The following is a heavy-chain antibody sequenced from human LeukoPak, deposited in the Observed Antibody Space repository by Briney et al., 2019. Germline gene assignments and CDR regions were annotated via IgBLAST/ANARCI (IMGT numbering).Heavy chain of an antibody. CDR3: ARHFRSPKAVADPYYFDS. CDR1: GYTFRSYW. V-gene: IGHV5-51*01. CDR2: ICPGASST. J-gene: IGHJ4*02. Sequence: GESLNISCKASGYTFRSYWIAWVRQRPGKGLESMGIICPGASSTRYSPSFQGQVTISADKSVITAHLQWHSLKASDTAIYYCARHFRSPKAVADPYYFDSWGQGTLVTVSS. D-gene: IGHD6-19*01.